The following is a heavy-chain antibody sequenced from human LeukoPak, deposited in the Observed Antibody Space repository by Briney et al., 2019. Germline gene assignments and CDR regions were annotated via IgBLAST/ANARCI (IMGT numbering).Heavy chain of an antibody. CDR1: GLTFSICV. V-gene: IGHV3-23*01. CDR2: ISASGVGT. Sequence: AGSLRLSCAASGLTFSICVMSWIRQAPGKGLDLVSAISASGVGTYYADSVKGRFTISRYNSKNTLYLQMNSLRAEDTAVYYCAKLGGSGSSRMDVRGQGTTVTVSS. CDR3: AKLGGSGSSRMDV. J-gene: IGHJ6*02. D-gene: IGHD3-10*01.